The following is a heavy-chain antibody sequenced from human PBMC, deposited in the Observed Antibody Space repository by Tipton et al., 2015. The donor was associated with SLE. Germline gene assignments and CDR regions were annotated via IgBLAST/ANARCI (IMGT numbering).Heavy chain of an antibody. CDR2: IYSSGRT. CDR3: ARRGWVDAFDI. J-gene: IGHJ3*02. Sequence: TLSLTCTVSGGAISTFSWSWIRQPAGKGLEWIGRIYSSGRTNYNPSLKSRVTMSVDTARKQFSLKLTSVTAADTAVYYCARRGWVDAFDIWGQGTMVIVSS. CDR1: GGAISTFS. D-gene: IGHD6-19*01. V-gene: IGHV4-4*07.